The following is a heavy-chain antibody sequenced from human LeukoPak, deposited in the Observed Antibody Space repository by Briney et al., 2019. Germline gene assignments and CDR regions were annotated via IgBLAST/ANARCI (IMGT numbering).Heavy chain of an antibody. CDR3: ARGADYYDSSGCYPEPYFDY. CDR2: IYTSGST. Sequence: SETLSLTCSVSGGSISNSSYYWSWIRQPAGKGLEWIGRIYTSGSTNYNPSLKSRVTMSVDTSKNQFSLKLSSVTAADTAVYYCARGADYYDSSGCYPEPYFDYWGQGTLVTVSS. CDR1: GGSISNSSYY. V-gene: IGHV4-61*02. J-gene: IGHJ4*02. D-gene: IGHD3-22*01.